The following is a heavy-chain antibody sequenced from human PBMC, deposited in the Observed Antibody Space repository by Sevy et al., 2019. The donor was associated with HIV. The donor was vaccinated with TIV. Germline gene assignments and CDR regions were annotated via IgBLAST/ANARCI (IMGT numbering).Heavy chain of an antibody. Sequence: ASVKVSCEASGYTFTAYYIHWVRQAPGQGLEWMGRIHPKRGVTNYAQKFQGRVTMTRDTSMSTAYMELTRLTSDDTAVYYCAREESGDSSAYYYFYYGMDAWGQGTTVTVSS. V-gene: IGHV1-2*06. CDR3: AREESGDSSAYYYFYYGMDA. D-gene: IGHD3-22*01. CDR1: GYTFTAYY. CDR2: IHPKRGVT. J-gene: IGHJ6*02.